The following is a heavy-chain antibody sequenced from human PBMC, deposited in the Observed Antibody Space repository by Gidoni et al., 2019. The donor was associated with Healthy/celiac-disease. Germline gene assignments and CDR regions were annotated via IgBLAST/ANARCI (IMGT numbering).Heavy chain of an antibody. D-gene: IGHD5-12*01. V-gene: IGHV3-21*01. J-gene: IGHJ4*02. CDR1: GFTFSSYS. Sequence: EVQLVASGGGLVKPGGSLRLSCAASGFTFSSYSMNWVRQAQGKGLEWVSSISSSSSYIYYADSVKGRFTISRDNAKNSLYLQMNSLRAEDTAVYYCARAQRWLQFGAFDYWGQGTLVTVSS. CDR2: ISSSSSYI. CDR3: ARAQRWLQFGAFDY.